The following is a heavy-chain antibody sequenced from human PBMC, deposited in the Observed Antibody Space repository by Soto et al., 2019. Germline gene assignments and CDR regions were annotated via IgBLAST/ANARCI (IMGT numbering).Heavy chain of an antibody. J-gene: IGHJ4*02. CDR3: AKGPAGWIDY. Sequence: GGSLRLSCAASGFTFDDYAMHWVRQAPGKGLEWVSGISWNSGSIGYADSVKGRFTISRDNAKNSLYLQMNSLRAEDTALYYCAKGPAGWIDYWGQGTLVTVSS. CDR2: ISWNSGSI. V-gene: IGHV3-9*01. CDR1: GFTFDDYA. D-gene: IGHD6-13*01.